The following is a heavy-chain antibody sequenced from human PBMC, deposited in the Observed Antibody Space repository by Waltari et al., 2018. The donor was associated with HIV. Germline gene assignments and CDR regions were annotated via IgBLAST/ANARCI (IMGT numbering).Heavy chain of an antibody. V-gene: IGHV1-69*01. D-gene: IGHD3-22*01. CDR2: IIPIFGTA. J-gene: IGHJ5*02. CDR1: GGTFSNYA. CDR3: ARGPGSSGYYYYH. Sequence: QVQLVQSGAEVKQPGSSVKVPCKASGGTFSNYAIRWVRQAPGQGLEWMGGIIPIFGTANYAQKFQGRVTITADESTSTAYMELSSLRSEDTAVYYCARGPGSSGYYYYHWGQGTLVTVSS.